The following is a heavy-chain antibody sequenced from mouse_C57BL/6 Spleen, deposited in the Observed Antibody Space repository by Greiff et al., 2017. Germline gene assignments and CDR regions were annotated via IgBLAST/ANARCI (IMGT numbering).Heavy chain of an antibody. CDR2: IDPEDGET. D-gene: IGHD1-1*01. CDR1: GFNIKDYY. V-gene: IGHV14-2*01. Sequence: EVQRVESGAELVKPGASVKLSCTASGFNIKDYYMHWVKQRTEQGLEWIGRIDPEDGETKYAPKFQGKATLTADTSSNTAYLQLSSLTSEDTAVYYCAPYYYGSADWYFDVWGTGTTVTVSS. J-gene: IGHJ1*03. CDR3: APYYYGSADWYFDV.